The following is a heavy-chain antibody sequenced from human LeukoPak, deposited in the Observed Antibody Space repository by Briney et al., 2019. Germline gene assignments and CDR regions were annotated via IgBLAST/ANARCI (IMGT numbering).Heavy chain of an antibody. Sequence: ASVKVSCKASGYTFTSYYMHWVRQAPGQGLEWMGIINPSGGSTSYAQKFQGRVTMTRDTSTSTVYMELSSLRSEDTAVYHCARDSIRNNALDYWGQGTLVTVSS. V-gene: IGHV1-46*01. D-gene: IGHD1/OR15-1a*01. CDR2: INPSGGST. CDR1: GYTFTSYY. CDR3: ARDSIRNNALDY. J-gene: IGHJ4*02.